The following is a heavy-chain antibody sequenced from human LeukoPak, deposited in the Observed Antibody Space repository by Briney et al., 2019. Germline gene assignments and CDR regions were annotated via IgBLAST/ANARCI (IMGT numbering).Heavy chain of an antibody. Sequence: GGSLRLSCAASGFTFDDYAMHWVRQAPGKGLEWVSGISWNSGSIGYADSVKGRFTISRDNAKNSLYLQMNSLRAEDTAWYYCAKDRGYCSSTSCDQYFQHWGQGTLVTVSS. CDR2: ISWNSGSI. J-gene: IGHJ1*01. CDR3: AKDRGYCSSTSCDQYFQH. CDR1: GFTFDDYA. D-gene: IGHD2-2*01. V-gene: IGHV3-9*01.